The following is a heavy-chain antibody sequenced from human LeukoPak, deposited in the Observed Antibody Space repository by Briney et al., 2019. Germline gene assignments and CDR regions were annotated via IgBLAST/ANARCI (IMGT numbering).Heavy chain of an antibody. D-gene: IGHD1/OR15-1a*01. CDR3: VKDYNWNIFHY. CDR2: ISXNGGST. CDR1: GFTFSSYA. V-gene: IGHV3-64D*09. J-gene: IGHJ4*02. Sequence: GGXLRLSCSASGFTFSSYAMHWVRQAPXXXXXYVSAISXNGGSTXXAXSXXXXXTXXRDNSKNTLYLQMSSLRAEDTAVYYCVKDYNWNIFHYWGQGTLVTVSS.